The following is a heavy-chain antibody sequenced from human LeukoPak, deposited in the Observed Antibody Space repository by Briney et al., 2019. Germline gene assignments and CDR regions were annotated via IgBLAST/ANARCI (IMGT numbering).Heavy chain of an antibody. J-gene: IGHJ4*02. CDR1: GFTFSSFG. Sequence: GGSLRLSCAASGFTFSSFGMYWVRQAPGKGLEWVALMSYDGSNNYYADSVKGRFTISRDNSKNTLFLQMNSLRAEDTAVYYCARDLAAGVPPYYFDYWGQGTLVTVSS. V-gene: IGHV3-30*19. CDR2: MSYDGSNN. D-gene: IGHD6-13*01. CDR3: ARDLAAGVPPYYFDY.